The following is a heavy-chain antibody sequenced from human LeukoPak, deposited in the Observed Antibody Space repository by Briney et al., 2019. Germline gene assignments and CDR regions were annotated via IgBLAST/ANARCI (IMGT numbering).Heavy chain of an antibody. Sequence: GMPLRLSCVASGFTFSSYAMHWVRKAPGKGPKWVAVMSNDGSNKYYGDSVKGRFTVSRDNSKNTLYLQMNSLRAEDTAVYYCAKDIYYHRSGYRGYFDYWGQGTLVTVSS. CDR1: GFTFSSYA. J-gene: IGHJ4*02. V-gene: IGHV3-30*18. CDR2: MSNDGSNK. D-gene: IGHD3-22*01. CDR3: AKDIYYHRSGYRGYFDY.